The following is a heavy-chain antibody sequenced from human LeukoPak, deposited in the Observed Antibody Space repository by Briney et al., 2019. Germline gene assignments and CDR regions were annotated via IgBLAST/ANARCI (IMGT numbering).Heavy chain of an antibody. Sequence: GGSLGNSHSFPPLSANRDNVLGRHRVLEGRRVDVSYLCSSSSTIYYADSVKGRFTISRDNAKNSLYLQMNSMRAEDTAVYSCARIYSGSYYSAILDYLGHGTLVTASS. J-gene: IGHJ4*01. D-gene: IGHD1-26*01. CDR2: LCSSSSTI. CDR3: ARIYSGSYYSAILDY. CDR1: PLSANRDN. V-gene: IGHV3-48*01.